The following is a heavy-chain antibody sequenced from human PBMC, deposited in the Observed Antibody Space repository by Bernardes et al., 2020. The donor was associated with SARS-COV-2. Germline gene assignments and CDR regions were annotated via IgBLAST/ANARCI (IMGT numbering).Heavy chain of an antibody. CDR2: IYYSGST. J-gene: IGHJ6*02. V-gene: IGHV4-59*01. Sequence: SETLSLTCTVSGGSIRTYYWSWIRQPPGKGLEWIGYIYYSGSTNYNPSLKSRVTISLDTSKNQFSLMLSSVTAADTAGYYCARGVVTTYYYYGIDVWGQGTTVTVSS. CDR1: GGSIRTYY. CDR3: ARGVVTTYYYYGIDV. D-gene: IGHD2-21*02.